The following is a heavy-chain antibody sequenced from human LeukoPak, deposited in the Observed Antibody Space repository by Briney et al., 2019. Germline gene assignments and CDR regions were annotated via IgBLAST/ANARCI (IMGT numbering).Heavy chain of an antibody. CDR3: ARDIVVVPAASRDAFDI. V-gene: IGHV4-30-4*01. D-gene: IGHD2-2*01. CDR1: GGSISSGDYY. Sequence: PSQTLSLTCTVSGGSISSGDYYWSWIRQPPGEGLEWIGYIYYSGSTYYNPSLKSRVTISVDTSKNQFSLKLSSVTAADTAVYYCARDIVVVPAASRDAFDIWGQGTMVTVSS. J-gene: IGHJ3*02. CDR2: IYYSGST.